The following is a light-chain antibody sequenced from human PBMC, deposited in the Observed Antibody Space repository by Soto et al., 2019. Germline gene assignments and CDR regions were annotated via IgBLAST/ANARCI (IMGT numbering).Light chain of an antibody. J-gene: IGKJ1*01. CDR1: ESISSW. CDR3: QQYNSYSWT. CDR2: KAS. Sequence: DIQMTQSPPTLSASAGDRVTITCRASESISSWLAWYQQKPGKAPKLLLYKASSLESGVPSRFSGSGSGTEFTLTISSLQPDDFATYYRQQYNSYSWTFGQGTKVDIK. V-gene: IGKV1-5*03.